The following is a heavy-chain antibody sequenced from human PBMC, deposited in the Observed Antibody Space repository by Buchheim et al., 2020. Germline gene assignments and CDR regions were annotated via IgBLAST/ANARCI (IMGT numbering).Heavy chain of an antibody. J-gene: IGHJ4*02. CDR1: GFTFSNYA. CDR2: IGSSGENT. V-gene: IGHV3-23*01. D-gene: IGHD6-6*01. Sequence: EVHPLESGGGLVQPGGSPRLSCAASGFTFSNYAMTWVRQAPGKGLEWVSTIGSSGENTFYADSVRGQFTISRDNSKNTVSLQMNSLRADDSAVYYCAKESSSFYSDSWGQGTL. CDR3: AKESSSFYSDS.